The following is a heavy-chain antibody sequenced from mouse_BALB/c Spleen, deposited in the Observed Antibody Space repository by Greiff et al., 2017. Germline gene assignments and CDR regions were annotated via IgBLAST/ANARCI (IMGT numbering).Heavy chain of an antibody. V-gene: IGHV1-67*01. J-gene: IGHJ2*01. CDR3: ARGLLLEEGGY. Sequence: QVQLQQSGPELVRPGVSVKISCKGSGYTFTDYAMHWVKQSHAKSLEWIGVISTYYGNTNYNQKFKGKATMTVDKSSSTAYMELARLTSEDSAIYYCARGLLLEEGGYWGQGTTLTVSA. D-gene: IGHD2-3*01. CDR2: ISTYYGNT. CDR1: GYTFTDYA.